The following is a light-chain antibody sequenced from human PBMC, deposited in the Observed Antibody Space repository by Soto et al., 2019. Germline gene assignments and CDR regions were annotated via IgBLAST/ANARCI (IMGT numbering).Light chain of an antibody. CDR2: DAS. CDR1: QSISSW. Sequence: DIQMTQSPSTLSASVGDRVTITCRASQSISSWLAWYQQKPGKAPKLLIYDASSLESGGPSRFSGSGSGTEFTLTFSSLQPDDFATYYCQQYNSYPGTFGKGTTVQIK. CDR3: QQYNSYPGT. J-gene: IGKJ1*01. V-gene: IGKV1-5*01.